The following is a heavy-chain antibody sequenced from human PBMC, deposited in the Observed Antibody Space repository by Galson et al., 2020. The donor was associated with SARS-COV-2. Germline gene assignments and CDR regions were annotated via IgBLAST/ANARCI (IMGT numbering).Heavy chain of an antibody. CDR3: ARLTVAPLSYYYYYGMDV. V-gene: IGHV4-59*01. Sequence: SETLSLTCTVPGGSISSYYWSWIRQPPGKGLEWIGYIYYSGSTNYNPSLKSRVTISVDTSKNQFSLKLSSVTAADTAVYYCARLTVAPLSYYYYYGMDVWGQGTTVTGS. J-gene: IGHJ6*02. D-gene: IGHD5-12*01. CDR1: GGSISSYY. CDR2: IYYSGST.